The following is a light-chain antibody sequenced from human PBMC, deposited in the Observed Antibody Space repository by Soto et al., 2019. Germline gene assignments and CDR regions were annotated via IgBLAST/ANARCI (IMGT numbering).Light chain of an antibody. CDR2: DVS. J-gene: IGLJ2*01. CDR3: SSYTSSSTLVV. Sequence: QSALTQPDYVSGSPGQSITISCTGTSSDVGGYNYVSWYQQHPGKAPKLMIYDVSNRPSGVSNRFSGSKSGNTASLTISGLQAEDEADYYCSSYTSSSTLVVFGGGTKVPS. V-gene: IGLV2-14*01. CDR1: SSDVGGYNY.